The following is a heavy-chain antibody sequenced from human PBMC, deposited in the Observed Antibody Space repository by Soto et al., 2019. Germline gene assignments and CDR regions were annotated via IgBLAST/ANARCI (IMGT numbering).Heavy chain of an antibody. D-gene: IGHD3-9*01. CDR1: GFTFSSYW. CDR3: ARQWTNYDILTGYFQYCFDY. CDR2: INSDGSST. Sequence: PGGSLRLSCAASGFTFSSYWMHWVRQAPGKGLVWVSRINSDGSSTSYADSVKGRFTISRDNAKNTLYLQMNSLRAEDTAVYYCARQWTNYDILTGYFQYCFDYWGQGT. V-gene: IGHV3-74*01. J-gene: IGHJ4*02.